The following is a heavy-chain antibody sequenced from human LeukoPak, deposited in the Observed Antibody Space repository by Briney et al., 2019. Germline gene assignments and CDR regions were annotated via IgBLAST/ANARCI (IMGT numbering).Heavy chain of an antibody. CDR2: ISGDGTTT. D-gene: IGHD2-15*01. J-gene: IGHJ4*02. CDR1: GFTFSNDW. V-gene: IGHV3-74*01. Sequence: GGSLRLSCAVSGFTFSNDWMHWVRQAPGKGLLWVSRISGDGTTTNYADPVKGRFTISRDNAKNTLYLQMDSLRAEDTAVYYCAGTWSFDYWGQGTLVTVSS. CDR3: AGTWSFDY.